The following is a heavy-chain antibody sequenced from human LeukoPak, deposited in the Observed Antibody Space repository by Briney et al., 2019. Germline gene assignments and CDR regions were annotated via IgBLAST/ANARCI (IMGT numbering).Heavy chain of an antibody. J-gene: IGHJ4*02. D-gene: IGHD3-22*01. Sequence: XXWVRRXPGKGGEGRGMIYPGDSDTRYSPSFQGQLTISADKSISTAYLQWSSLKASDTAMYYCARHPNYYDSSGQVDYWGQGTLVTVSS. V-gene: IGHV5-51*01. CDR2: IYPGDSDT. CDR3: ARHPNYYDSSGQVDY.